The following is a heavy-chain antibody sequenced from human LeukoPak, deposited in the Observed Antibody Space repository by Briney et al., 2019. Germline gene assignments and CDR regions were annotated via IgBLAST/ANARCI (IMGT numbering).Heavy chain of an antibody. CDR1: GYTLTELS. D-gene: IGHD3-22*01. CDR3: ATDLEEAYDSSGYSDY. CDR2: FDPEDGET. J-gene: IGHJ4*02. Sequence: ASVKVSCKVSGYTLTELSMHWVRQAPGKGLEWMGGFDPEDGETIYAQKFQGRVTMTEDTSTDTAYMEVSSLRSEDTAVYYCATDLEEAYDSSGYSDYWGQGTLVTVSS. V-gene: IGHV1-24*01.